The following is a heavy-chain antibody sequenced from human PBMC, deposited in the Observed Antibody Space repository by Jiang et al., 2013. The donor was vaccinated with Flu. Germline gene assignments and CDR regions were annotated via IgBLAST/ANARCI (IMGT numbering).Heavy chain of an antibody. CDR2: ISAYNGNT. D-gene: IGHD3-10*01. J-gene: IGHJ5*02. CDR3: ARMWQYNYNQSLLKWFDP. Sequence: SGAEVKKPGASVKVSCKASGYTFTSYGISWVRRAPGQGLEWMGWISAYNGNTNYAQKFRGRVTVTTDTSTTTAYMELRSLRSDDTAVYYCARMWQYNYNQSLLKWFDPWGQGTLVTVSS. V-gene: IGHV1-18*01. CDR1: GYTFTSYG.